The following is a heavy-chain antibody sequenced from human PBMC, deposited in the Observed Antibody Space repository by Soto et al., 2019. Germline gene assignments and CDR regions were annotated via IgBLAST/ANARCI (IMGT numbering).Heavy chain of an antibody. J-gene: IGHJ6*02. CDR3: GRDMVAVWVYYSGWAA. Sequence: GGSLRLSCAASGFTFSSYAMHWVRQAPGKGLEWVAVISYDGSNKYYADSVKGRFTISRDNSKNTLYLQMNSLRAEDTAVYYWGRDMVAVWVYYSGWAAGGQGPTVP. D-gene: IGHD2-15*01. V-gene: IGHV3-30-3*01. CDR1: GFTFSSYA. CDR2: ISYDGSNK.